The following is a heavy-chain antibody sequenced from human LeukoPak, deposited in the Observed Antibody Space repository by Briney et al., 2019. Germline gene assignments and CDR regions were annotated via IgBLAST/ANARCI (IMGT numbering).Heavy chain of an antibody. CDR2: ISAYNGNT. J-gene: IGHJ4*02. Sequence: ASVKVSCKASGYTFTSYGISWVRQAPGQGLEWMGWISAYNGNTNYAQKLQGRVTMTTDTSTSTAYMELRSPRSDDTAVYYCARSGECSSTSCYLFDYWGQGTLVTVSS. CDR1: GYTFTSYG. D-gene: IGHD2-2*03. V-gene: IGHV1-18*01. CDR3: ARSGECSSTSCYLFDY.